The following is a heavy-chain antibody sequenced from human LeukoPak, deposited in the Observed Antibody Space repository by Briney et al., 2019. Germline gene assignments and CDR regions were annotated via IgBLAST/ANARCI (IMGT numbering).Heavy chain of an antibody. CDR1: SGSISSGAHY. J-gene: IGHJ3*02. Sequence: SETLSLTCTVSSGSISSGAHYWGWVRQHPGKGLEWLGYIYDSGTTHYNPSLKRRVTISRHTSNTQFSLNLNSVTAADTAIYYCATHRRSGSGGSENAFEIWGQGTMVTVSS. CDR3: ATHRRSGSGGSENAFEI. D-gene: IGHD5-12*01. CDR2: IYDSGTT. V-gene: IGHV4-39*01.